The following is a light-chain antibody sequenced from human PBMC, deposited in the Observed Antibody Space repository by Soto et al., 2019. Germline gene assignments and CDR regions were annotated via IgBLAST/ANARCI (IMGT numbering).Light chain of an antibody. Sequence: QSVLTQPPSVSGAPGQRVTISCTGNSSNIGEGYDVHWYQQLPGTAPKLLIYGNSNRPSGVPDRFSASTSGTSASLAITGLQAEDEADYYCQSYDSSRSGSEVFGGGTKLTVL. CDR2: GNS. CDR1: SSNIGEGYD. J-gene: IGLJ2*01. CDR3: QSYDSSRSGSEV. V-gene: IGLV1-40*01.